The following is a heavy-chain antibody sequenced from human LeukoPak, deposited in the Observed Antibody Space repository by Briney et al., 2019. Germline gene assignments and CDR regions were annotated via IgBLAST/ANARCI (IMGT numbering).Heavy chain of an antibody. Sequence: GASLRPSCTASEFTLITHVMHWVRQAPGQALEWVAGISSDGSVTYHGDILRGRFTISRDNHNNTMYLHLNSLRADDTALYYCVRESARMAGAGTAFDLWGRGTRVTVSS. CDR1: EFTLITHV. V-gene: IGHV3-30-3*01. J-gene: IGHJ3*01. CDR2: ISSDGSVT. CDR3: VRESARMAGAGTAFDL. D-gene: IGHD6-13*01.